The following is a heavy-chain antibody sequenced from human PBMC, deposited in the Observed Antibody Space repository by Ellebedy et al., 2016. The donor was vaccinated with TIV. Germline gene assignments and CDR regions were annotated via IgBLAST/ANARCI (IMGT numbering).Heavy chain of an antibody. CDR1: GFSFSSYW. CDR2: IKQDESEK. D-gene: IGHD4-17*01. J-gene: IGHJ3*01. V-gene: IGHV3-7*01. CDR3: ATDGSYGDFRSPAHAFEA. Sequence: GGSLRLSCAASGFSFSSYWMTWVRQAPGKGLEWVANIKQDESEKFYVDSVTGRFTISRDNAKNSLYLQLNSLRVDDTAVYYCATDGSYGDFRSPAHAFEAWGQGTMVSVSS.